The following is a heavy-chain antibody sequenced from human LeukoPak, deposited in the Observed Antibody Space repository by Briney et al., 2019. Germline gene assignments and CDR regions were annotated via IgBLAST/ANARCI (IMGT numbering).Heavy chain of an antibody. CDR1: GFTFSTFA. CDR2: IFPSGGEI. D-gene: IGHD2/OR15-2a*01. Sequence: GGSLRLSCAASGFTFSTFAMIWVRQPPGKGLEWVSSIFPSGGEIHYADSVRGRFTISRDNSKSTLSLQMNSLRAEDTAVYYCLRGPFFFSGGQGTLVTVSS. V-gene: IGHV3-23*01. J-gene: IGHJ4*02. CDR3: LRGPFFFS.